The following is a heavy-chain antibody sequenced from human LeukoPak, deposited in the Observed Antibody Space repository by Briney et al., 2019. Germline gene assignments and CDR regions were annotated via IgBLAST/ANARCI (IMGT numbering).Heavy chain of an antibody. V-gene: IGHV1-2*02. CDR2: INPNSGGT. D-gene: IGHD6-13*01. J-gene: IGHJ4*02. Sequence: ASVKVSCKASGYTFTGYYMHWVRQAPGQGLEWMGWINPNSGGTNYAQKFQGRVTMTRDTSISTAYMELSRLRSDDTAVYYCAREVAAAGIHHKEPFDYWGQGTLVTVSS. CDR3: AREVAAAGIHHKEPFDY. CDR1: GYTFTGYY.